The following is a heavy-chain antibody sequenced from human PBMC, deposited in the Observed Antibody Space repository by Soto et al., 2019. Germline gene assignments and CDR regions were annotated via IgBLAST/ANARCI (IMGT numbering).Heavy chain of an antibody. Sequence: GGSLRLSCAASGFTFSGSAMHWVRQASGKGLEWVGRIRSKANSYATAYAASVKGRFTISRDDSKNTAYLQMNSLKTEDTAVYYCTRHTDIVVVVAATPYYYYYMDVWGKGTTVTVSS. CDR1: GFTFSGSA. V-gene: IGHV3-73*01. J-gene: IGHJ6*03. D-gene: IGHD2-15*01. CDR3: TRHTDIVVVVAATPYYYYYMDV. CDR2: IRSKANSYAT.